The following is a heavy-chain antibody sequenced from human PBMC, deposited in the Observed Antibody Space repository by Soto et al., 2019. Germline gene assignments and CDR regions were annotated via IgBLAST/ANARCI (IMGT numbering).Heavy chain of an antibody. CDR3: ARSGGYSGYGDYYYGMDV. D-gene: IGHD5-12*01. CDR2: ISAYNGNT. CDR1: GYTSTSYG. J-gene: IGHJ6*02. V-gene: IGHV1-18*04. Sequence: GASVKVSCKASGYTSTSYGISWVRQAPGQGLEWMGWISAYNGNTNYAQKLQGRVTMTTDTSTSTAYMELRSLRSDDTAVYYCARSGGYSGYGDYYYGMDVWGQGTTVTVSS.